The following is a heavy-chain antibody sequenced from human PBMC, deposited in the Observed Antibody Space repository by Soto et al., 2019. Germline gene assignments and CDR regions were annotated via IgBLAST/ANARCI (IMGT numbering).Heavy chain of an antibody. CDR1: GGSISSYY. D-gene: IGHD6-6*01. V-gene: IGHV4-59*08. J-gene: IGHJ5*02. Sequence: SETLSLTCTVSGGSISSYYWSWIRQPPGKGLEWIGYIYYSVSTNYIPSLKSRVTISVDTSKNQFSLKLSSVTAADTAVYYCARHEVAARVSGANWFDPWGQGTLVTVSS. CDR3: ARHEVAARVSGANWFDP. CDR2: IYYSVST.